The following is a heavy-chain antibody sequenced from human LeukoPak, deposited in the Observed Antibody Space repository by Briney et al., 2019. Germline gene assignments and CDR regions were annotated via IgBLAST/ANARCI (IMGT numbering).Heavy chain of an antibody. CDR1: GYSFTNYW. J-gene: IGHJ6*02. V-gene: IGHV5-51*01. D-gene: IGHD2-15*01. Sequence: GESLKISCKGSGYSFTNYWIGWVRQMPGKGLEWMGIIYPGDSDTRYSPSFQGQVTISADKSISTAYLQWSSLKASDTAMYYCARRLVVNKYCSGGSCYLMDVWGQGTTVAVSS. CDR2: IYPGDSDT. CDR3: ARRLVVNKYCSGGSCYLMDV.